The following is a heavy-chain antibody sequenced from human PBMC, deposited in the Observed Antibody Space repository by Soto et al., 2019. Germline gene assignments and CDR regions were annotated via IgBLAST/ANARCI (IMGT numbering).Heavy chain of an antibody. Sequence: QLQLQESGSGLVKPSQTLSLTCAVSGGSISSGGYSWSWIRQPPGKGLEWIGYIFHSGSTYYNPSPRCRVTMSADGSQSLFSLNLASVPAADTAVYSCASESRTSLYVGTRYSQSWYFDPWGRGTLVTVSS. CDR2: IFHSGST. CDR1: GGSISSGGYS. D-gene: IGHD3-22*01. CDR3: ASESRTSLYVGTRYSQSWYFDP. J-gene: IGHJ2*01. V-gene: IGHV4-30-2*01.